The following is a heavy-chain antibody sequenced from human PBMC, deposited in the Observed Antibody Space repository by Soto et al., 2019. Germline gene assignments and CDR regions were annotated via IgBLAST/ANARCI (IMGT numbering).Heavy chain of an antibody. D-gene: IGHD3-22*01. CDR1: GFTFSSYA. J-gene: IGHJ6*02. CDR3: AKRVSSGPTEYYYGMDV. V-gene: IGHV3-30-3*02. Sequence: GGSLRLSCAASGFTFSSYAMHWVRQAPGKGLEWVAVISYDGSNKYYADSVKGRFTISRDNSKNTLYLQMNSLRAEDTAVYYCAKRVSSGPTEYYYGMDVWGQGTTVTVSS. CDR2: ISYDGSNK.